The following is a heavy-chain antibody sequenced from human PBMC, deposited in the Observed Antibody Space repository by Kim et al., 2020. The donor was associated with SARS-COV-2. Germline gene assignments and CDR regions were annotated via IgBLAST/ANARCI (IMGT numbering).Heavy chain of an antibody. V-gene: IGHV3-15*01. J-gene: IGHJ3*02. CDR3: TTDQNYDYVWGSYADAFDI. Sequence: GGSLRLSCAASGFPFSNAWMSWVRQAPGKGLEWVGRIKSKTDGGTTDYVAPVKGRFTISRDDSKNTLYLQMNSQKTEDTAVYYCTTDQNYDYVWGSYADAFDIWGQGTMVTVSS. CDR2: IKSKTDGGTT. D-gene: IGHD3-16*01. CDR1: GFPFSNAW.